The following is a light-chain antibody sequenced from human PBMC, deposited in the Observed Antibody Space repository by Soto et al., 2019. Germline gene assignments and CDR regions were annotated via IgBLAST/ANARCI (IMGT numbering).Light chain of an antibody. CDR2: ENS. CDR3: GTWDSSLIAL. V-gene: IGLV1-51*02. CDR1: SSNIGSND. J-gene: IGLJ1*01. Sequence: SVLTHPPPVSAAPGQKVTISCSGNSSNIGSNDVSWYQQLPGKAPKPLIYENSQRPSGIPDRFSGSKSGTSATLGITGLQIGDEADYYCGTWDSSLIALFGTGTKVTVL.